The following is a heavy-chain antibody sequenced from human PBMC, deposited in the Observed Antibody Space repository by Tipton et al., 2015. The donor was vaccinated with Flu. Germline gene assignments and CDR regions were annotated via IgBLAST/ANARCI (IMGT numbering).Heavy chain of an antibody. Sequence: SLRLSCAASGFSFSDHYMDWVRQAPGEGLEWVGRIRNKANSYTTEYAASVKGRLTISRDDSKNSLFLQMSSLKSEDTAVYYCGRAQRGDGSSWGGAFDIWGQGTMVTVSS. CDR1: GFSFSDHY. CDR2: IRNKANSYTT. CDR3: GRAQRGDGSSWGGAFDI. V-gene: IGHV3-72*01. J-gene: IGHJ3*02. D-gene: IGHD6-13*01.